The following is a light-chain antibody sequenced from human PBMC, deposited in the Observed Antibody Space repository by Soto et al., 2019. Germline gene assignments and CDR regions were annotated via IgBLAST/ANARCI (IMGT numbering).Light chain of an antibody. CDR2: DAS. V-gene: IGKV3-20*01. CDR3: QQYVTSSWT. J-gene: IGKJ1*01. CDR1: QSVINNY. Sequence: EILLTQSPGTLSLSPGERATLSCRASQSVINNYLAWYQQKAGQAPRLLIYDASTRATGIPDRFSGSGSGTEFTLTISRLEAEDFEVYYCQQYVTSSWTFGQGTKVDIK.